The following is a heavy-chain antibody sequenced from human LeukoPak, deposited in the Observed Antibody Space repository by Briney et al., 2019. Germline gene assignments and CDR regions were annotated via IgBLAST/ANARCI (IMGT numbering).Heavy chain of an antibody. Sequence: GASVKVSCKASGGTFSSDAISWVRQAPGQGLEWMGGIIPIFGTANYAQKFQDRVTITADESTSTAYMELSSLRSEDTAVYYCARDRVVGATTAFDYWGQGTLVTVSS. CDR1: GGTFSSDA. D-gene: IGHD1-26*01. V-gene: IGHV1-69*13. J-gene: IGHJ4*02. CDR2: IIPIFGTA. CDR3: ARDRVVGATTAFDY.